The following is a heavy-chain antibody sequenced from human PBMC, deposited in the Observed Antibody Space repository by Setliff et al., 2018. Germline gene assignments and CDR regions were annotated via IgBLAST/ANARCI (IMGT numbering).Heavy chain of an antibody. Sequence: GGSLRLSCAASGFTFSSYSMNWVRQAPGKGVEWVSYISSSGSTIYYADSVKGRFVISRDNSENTLYLQMNSLRAEETAVYYCARIWATAQHYYYGMDVWGQGTTVTVSS. CDR2: ISSSGSTI. CDR1: GFTFSSYS. CDR3: ARIWATAQHYYYGMDV. J-gene: IGHJ6*02. V-gene: IGHV3-48*01. D-gene: IGHD2-21*02.